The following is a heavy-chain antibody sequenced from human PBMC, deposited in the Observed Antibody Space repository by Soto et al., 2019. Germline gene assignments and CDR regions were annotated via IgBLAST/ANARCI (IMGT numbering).Heavy chain of an antibody. D-gene: IGHD2-2*02. CDR1: AFTFSSYA. Sequence: GGSLRLSCAASAFTFSSYAMHWVRQAPGKGLEWVAGISYEGSNKYYADSVKGRFTISRDNSENTLYLQMNSLGAEDTGVYYCVREKVIVSAAIYGYNWFDPWGQGTLVTVSS. CDR2: ISYEGSNK. J-gene: IGHJ5*02. CDR3: VREKVIVSAAIYGYNWFDP. V-gene: IGHV3-30-3*01.